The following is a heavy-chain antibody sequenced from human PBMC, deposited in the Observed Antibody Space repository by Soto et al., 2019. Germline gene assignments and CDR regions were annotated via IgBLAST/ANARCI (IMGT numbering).Heavy chain of an antibody. V-gene: IGHV4-30-2*01. J-gene: IGHJ4*02. D-gene: IGHD2-15*01. CDR3: ASGGNGGYPEG. CDR1: GGSISSGGYS. Sequence: SETLSLTCAVSGGSISSGGYSWSWIRQPPGKGLEWIGYIYHSGSTYYNPSLKSRVIISVDTSKNQFSLQLSSVTAADTAVYYCASGGNGGYPEGWGQGALVTVSS. CDR2: IYHSGST.